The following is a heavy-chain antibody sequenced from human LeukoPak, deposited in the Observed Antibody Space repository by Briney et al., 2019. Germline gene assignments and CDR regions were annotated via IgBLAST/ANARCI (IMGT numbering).Heavy chain of an antibody. CDR1: GFTFNTYG. CDR3: AKDRVTIFGVVIAFFDY. D-gene: IGHD3-3*01. V-gene: IGHV3-23*01. Sequence: GGTLRLSCAASGFTFNTYGMSWVRQAPGKGLEWVSGISGSGGATYYADSVKGRFTISRDNSKNTLYLQMNSLRAEDTAVYYCAKDRVTIFGVVIAFFDYWGQGTLVTVSS. CDR2: ISGSGGAT. J-gene: IGHJ4*02.